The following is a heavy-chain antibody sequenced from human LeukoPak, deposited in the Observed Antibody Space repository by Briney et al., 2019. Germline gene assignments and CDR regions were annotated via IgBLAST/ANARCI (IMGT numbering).Heavy chain of an antibody. J-gene: IGHJ4*02. V-gene: IGHV3-74*03. Sequence: PGGSLRLSCAASGMTLSRYWVHWVRQAPGKGLVWVSLINTDGTTTTYAESVEGRFTITRDNAKNTVYLQMDSLRVEDTAVYYCARPYCSGGRCNSPPDYWGQGTLVTVSS. CDR2: INTDGTTT. CDR3: ARPYCSGGRCNSPPDY. CDR1: GMTLSRYW. D-gene: IGHD2-15*01.